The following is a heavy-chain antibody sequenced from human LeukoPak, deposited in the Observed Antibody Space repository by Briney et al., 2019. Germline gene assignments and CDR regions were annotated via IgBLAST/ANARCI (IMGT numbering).Heavy chain of an antibody. CDR3: ARVSSKTMVRAIITKKNYYYYYMDV. CDR1: GFTFSSYS. J-gene: IGHJ6*03. D-gene: IGHD3-10*01. Sequence: PGGSLRLSCAASGFTFSSYSMNWVRQAPGKGLEWVSSISSSSSYIYYADSVKGRFTISRDNAKNSLYLQMNSLRAEDTAVYYCARVSSKTMVRAIITKKNYYYYYMDVWGKGTTVTISS. CDR2: ISSSSSYI. V-gene: IGHV3-21*01.